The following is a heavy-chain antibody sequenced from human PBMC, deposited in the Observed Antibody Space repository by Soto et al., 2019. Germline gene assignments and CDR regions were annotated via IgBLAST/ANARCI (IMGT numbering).Heavy chain of an antibody. Sequence: QVTLKESGPVLVKPTETLTLTCTVSGFSLSNARMGVSWIRQPPGKALEWLAHIFSNDEKSYSTSLKSRLTISKDTSKSQVGLTMTNMDPVDTATYYCARTLHGYYYGSGRSWFDPWGQGTLVTVSS. D-gene: IGHD3-10*01. V-gene: IGHV2-26*01. CDR1: GFSLSNARMG. CDR2: IFSNDEK. CDR3: ARTLHGYYYGSGRSWFDP. J-gene: IGHJ5*02.